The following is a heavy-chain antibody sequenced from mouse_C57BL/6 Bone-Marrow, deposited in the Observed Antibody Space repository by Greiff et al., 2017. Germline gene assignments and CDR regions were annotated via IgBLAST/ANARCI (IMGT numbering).Heavy chain of an antibody. J-gene: IGHJ4*01. Sequence: DVKLVESGGGLVQPGGSLKLSCAASGFTFSDYYMYWVRQTPEKRLEWVAYISNGGGSTYYPDTVKGRFTISRDNAKNTLYLQMSRLKSEDTAMYYCARQSDYSNYVGAMDYWGQGTSVTVSS. V-gene: IGHV5-12*01. CDR3: ARQSDYSNYVGAMDY. CDR1: GFTFSDYY. CDR2: ISNGGGST. D-gene: IGHD2-5*01.